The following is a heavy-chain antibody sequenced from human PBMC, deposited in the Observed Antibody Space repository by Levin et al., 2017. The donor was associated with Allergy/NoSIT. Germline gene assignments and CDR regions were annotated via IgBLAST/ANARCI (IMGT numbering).Heavy chain of an antibody. V-gene: IGHV1-2*02. J-gene: IGHJ4*02. CDR2: VNCNSGDT. CDR3: ARNDYGDYVQNFDY. D-gene: IGHD4-17*01. CDR1: XXXTTNHL. Sequence: ASVKVSCEAXXXXTTNHLMHWGRQAPGKGLEWMGWVNCNSGDTHYAQKFQDRVTMTRDTSITTAYIEVSSLRFDDTALYFCARNDYGDYVQNFDYWGQGTLVTVSS.